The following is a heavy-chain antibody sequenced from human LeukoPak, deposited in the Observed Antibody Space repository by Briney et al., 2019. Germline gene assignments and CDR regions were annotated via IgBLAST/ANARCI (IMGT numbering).Heavy chain of an antibody. D-gene: IGHD2-2*01. CDR3: ASGGYCSIISCYYNWFDP. J-gene: IGHJ5*02. Sequence: SETLSLTCAVYGGSFSGYYWSWIRQPPGKGLEWIGEINHSGSTNYNPSLKSRVTISVDTSKNQFSLKLSSVTAADTAVYYCASGGYCSIISCYYNWFDPWGQGTLVTVSS. V-gene: IGHV4-34*01. CDR2: INHSGST. CDR1: GGSFSGYY.